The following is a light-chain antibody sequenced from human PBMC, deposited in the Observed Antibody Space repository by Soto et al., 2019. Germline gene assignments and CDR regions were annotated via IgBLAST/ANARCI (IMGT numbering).Light chain of an antibody. Sequence: DIQMTQSPSSVSAFVGDRVAITCRASHDIARWLAWYQQQPGKAPRLLIYAASSLQSGVPTRFSGSGSGTDFTLTITNLQPEDSAVYYCQQVKGFRLTFGGGTKVEIK. CDR3: QQVKGFRLT. CDR2: AAS. V-gene: IGKV1-12*01. CDR1: HDIARW. J-gene: IGKJ4*01.